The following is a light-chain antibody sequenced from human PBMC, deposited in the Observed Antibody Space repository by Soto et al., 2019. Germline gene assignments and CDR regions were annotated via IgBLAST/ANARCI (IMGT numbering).Light chain of an antibody. CDR1: QSVSITS. CDR3: QQYGSSPIT. V-gene: IGKV3-20*01. J-gene: IGKJ5*01. Sequence: EIVLTQSPGTLSLSPGERATLSCRASQSVSITSLAWYQQKPGQAPRLLIYGTSSRATAIPDRFSGSGSGTDFTLTISRLEPEGFAVYYCQQYGSSPITFGQGTRLEIK. CDR2: GTS.